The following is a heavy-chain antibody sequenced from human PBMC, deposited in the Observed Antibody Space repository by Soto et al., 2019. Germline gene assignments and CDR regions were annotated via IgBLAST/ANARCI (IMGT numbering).Heavy chain of an antibody. CDR3: ASGYSYGSY. CDR2: ISSNGGST. D-gene: IGHD5-18*01. V-gene: IGHV3-64*01. CDR1: GFTFSSYA. J-gene: IGHJ4*02. Sequence: EVQLVESGGGLVQPGGSLRLSCAASGFTFSSYAMHWVRQAPGKGLEYVSAISSNGGSTYYANSVKGRFTISRDNSKNTLYLQMGSLRAEDMAVYYCASGYSYGSYWGQGTLVTVSS.